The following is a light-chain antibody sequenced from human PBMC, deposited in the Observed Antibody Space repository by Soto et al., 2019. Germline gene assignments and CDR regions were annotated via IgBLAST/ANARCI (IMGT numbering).Light chain of an antibody. J-gene: IGKJ5*01. V-gene: IGKV2-28*01. CDR1: QSLLHSNGYNY. Sequence: EIVMTQSPRSLPVTPGEPASISCRSSQSLLHSNGYNYLYWYLQKPGQSPQLLIYLGSNRASGVPDRFSGSVSGTYFTLKISRVEAEDVGVYYCRQALQPPAITFGQATRLEIK. CDR3: RQALQPPAIT. CDR2: LGS.